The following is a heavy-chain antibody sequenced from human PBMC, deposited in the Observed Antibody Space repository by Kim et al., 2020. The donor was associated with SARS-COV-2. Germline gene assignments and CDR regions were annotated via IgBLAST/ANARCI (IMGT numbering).Heavy chain of an antibody. CDR1: GDTFNNHA. CDR2: LVPIFGVA. D-gene: IGHD2-15*01. Sequence: SVKVSCKSSGDTFNNHAINWVRQAPGQGPEWMGGLVPIFGVADYAQKFLRRLTITADESTSTNYMELSSLKSEDTAVYYCARGRSVAGPFDFWGQGTLVTVSS. CDR3: ARGRSVAGPFDF. V-gene: IGHV1-69*13. J-gene: IGHJ4*02.